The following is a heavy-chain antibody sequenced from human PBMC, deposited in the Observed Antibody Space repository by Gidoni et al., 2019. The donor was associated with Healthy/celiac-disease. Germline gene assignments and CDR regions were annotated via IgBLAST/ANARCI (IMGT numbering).Heavy chain of an antibody. CDR1: GFTFSSYA. V-gene: IGHV3-30*04. J-gene: IGHJ6*02. CDR3: ARDKIRAVTTSAGPDRYYYYGMDV. Sequence: QVQLVESGGGVVQPGRSLRLSCSASGFTFSSYAMHWVRQAPGKGLEWVAVISYDGSNKYYADSVKGRFTISRDNSKNTLYLQMNSLRAEDTAVYDCARDKIRAVTTSAGPDRYYYYGMDVWGQGTTVTVSS. CDR2: ISYDGSNK. D-gene: IGHD4-4*01.